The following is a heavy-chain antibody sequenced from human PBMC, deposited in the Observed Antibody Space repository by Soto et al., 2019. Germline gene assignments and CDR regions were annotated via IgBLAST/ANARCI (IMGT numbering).Heavy chain of an antibody. CDR2: IYYSGST. D-gene: IGHD6-6*01. CDR1: GGAVSSGSYY. J-gene: IGHJ4*02. Sequence: PSETLSLTCTVSGGAVSSGSYYWSWIRQPPGKGLEWIGYIYYSGSTHYNASLKSRVTISVDTSKNQFSLKLSSVTAADTAVYYCAREVLARPGTFDYWGQGTLVTVS. V-gene: IGHV4-61*01. CDR3: AREVLARPGTFDY.